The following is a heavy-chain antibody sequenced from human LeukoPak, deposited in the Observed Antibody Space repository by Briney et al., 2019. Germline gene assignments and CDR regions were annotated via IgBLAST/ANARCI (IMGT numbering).Heavy chain of an antibody. Sequence: GRSLRLSCPAPGFTFTSYSMNWVRQVPGKGLESLPYISSSSSSIYYADSVKGRFTITRDNSKNSLYLKMNSQRAEDTAVYYCAKHWGGQWLLDAFDIWGQGTMVTVS. CDR1: GFTFTSYS. J-gene: IGHJ3*02. CDR3: AKHWGGQWLLDAFDI. V-gene: IGHV3-48*04. CDR2: ISSSSSSI. D-gene: IGHD3-22*01.